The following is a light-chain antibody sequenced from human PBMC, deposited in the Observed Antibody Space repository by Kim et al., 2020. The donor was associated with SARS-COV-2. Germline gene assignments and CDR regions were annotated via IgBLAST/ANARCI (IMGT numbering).Light chain of an antibody. J-gene: IGKJ1*01. Sequence: PASLSCRSSQSLLYSNGYNYLDWYVQKPGQSPQVLIYLGSNRASGVPDRFSGSGSGTDFTLKISRVEAEDVGVYYRMQALQIPRTFGQGTKVDIK. CDR1: QSLLYSNGYNY. CDR2: LGS. CDR3: MQALQIPRT. V-gene: IGKV2-28*01.